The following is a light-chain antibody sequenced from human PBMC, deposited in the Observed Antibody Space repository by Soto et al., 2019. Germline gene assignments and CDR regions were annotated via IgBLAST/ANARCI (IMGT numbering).Light chain of an antibody. CDR1: QSVSSN. J-gene: IGKJ5*01. CDR3: KHFKSFPIN. V-gene: IGKV3-15*01. Sequence: ERVMPTSLATLSVSPGEIAQLSFRARQSVSSNLAWYQQKPGQAPRIIIYGASTRATGFKARFSGSGSGTDFTLTISRMEPEDFATYYCKHFKSFPINCGQGKRRAIK. CDR2: GAS.